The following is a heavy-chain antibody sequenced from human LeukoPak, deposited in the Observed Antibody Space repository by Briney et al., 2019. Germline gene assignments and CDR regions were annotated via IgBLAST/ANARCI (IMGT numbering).Heavy chain of an antibody. CDR2: INPSGGST. CDR1: GYTFTSYY. J-gene: IGHJ4*02. D-gene: IGHD4-17*01. CDR3: ARGLSTVPLLG. V-gene: IGHV1-46*01. Sequence: ASVKVSCKASGYTFTSYYMHWVRQAPGQGLEWMGIINPSGGSTSYAQKFQGRVTITRNTSISTAYMELSSLRSEDTAVYYCARGLSTVPLLGWGQGTLVTVSS.